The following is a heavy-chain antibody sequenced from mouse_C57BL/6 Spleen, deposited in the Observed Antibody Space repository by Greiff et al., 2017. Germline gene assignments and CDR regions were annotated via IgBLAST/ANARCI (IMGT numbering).Heavy chain of an antibody. J-gene: IGHJ3*01. CDR3: ARRSSGFAY. V-gene: IGHV1-50*01. Sequence: VQLQQPGAELVKPGASVKLSCKASGYTFTSYWMQWVKQRPGQGLEWIGEIDPSDSYTNYNQKFKGKATLTVDTSSSTAYMQLSSLTSEDSAVXYCARRSSGFAYWGQGTLVTVSA. D-gene: IGHD3-2*02. CDR2: IDPSDSYT. CDR1: GYTFTSYW.